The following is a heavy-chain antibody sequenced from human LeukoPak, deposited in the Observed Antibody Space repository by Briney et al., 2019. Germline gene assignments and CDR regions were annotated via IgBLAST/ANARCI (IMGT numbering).Heavy chain of an antibody. J-gene: IGHJ4*02. CDR2: INPSSGGT. CDR1: GYTFTNYY. Sequence: GASVRVSCKASGYTFTNYYMHWVRQAPGQGLEWMGWINPSSGGTNYGQKFQGRVTMTRDTSISTAYMELTSLRSDDTAVYYCARGGYGEVFDYWGQGTLVTVSS. CDR3: ARGGYGEVFDY. D-gene: IGHD4-17*01. V-gene: IGHV1-2*02.